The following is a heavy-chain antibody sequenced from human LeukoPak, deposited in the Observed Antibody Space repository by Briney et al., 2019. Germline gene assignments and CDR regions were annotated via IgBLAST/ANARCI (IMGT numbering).Heavy chain of an antibody. Sequence: GGSLRLSCAASGFTFSSFAMSWVRQAPGKGLEWVSAISVGCCSTYYADSVRGRFTISRDNSKNRVYVQMHSLRAEDTALYYCAKNRRVYYDSSGYWYFALWGRGTLVTVSS. CDR1: GFTFSSFA. CDR3: AKNRRVYYDSSGYWYFAL. V-gene: IGHV3-23*01. J-gene: IGHJ2*01. CDR2: ISVGCCST. D-gene: IGHD3-22*01.